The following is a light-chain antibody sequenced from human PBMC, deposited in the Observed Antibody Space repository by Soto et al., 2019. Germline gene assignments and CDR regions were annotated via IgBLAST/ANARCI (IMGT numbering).Light chain of an antibody. V-gene: IGLV2-14*01. CDR3: FSKISGFVYG. CDR1: NTDLGVYGY. CDR2: DVN. Sequence: QSVLAQPASVSGSFGQSITISCSGPNTDLGVYGYVSWYQHHPGKAPKLLIYDVNNRPSGISDRFPGSKSGDTASLTISGLQAEDEADYFCFSKISGFVYGFGTGTKVTVL. J-gene: IGLJ1*01.